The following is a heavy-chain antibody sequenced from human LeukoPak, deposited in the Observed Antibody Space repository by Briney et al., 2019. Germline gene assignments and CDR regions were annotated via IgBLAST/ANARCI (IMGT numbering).Heavy chain of an antibody. CDR1: GGSFSGYY. D-gene: IGHD1-26*01. CDR2: INHSGST. V-gene: IGHV4-34*01. J-gene: IGHJ4*02. Sequence: SETLSLTCAVYGGSFSGYYWSWIRQPPGKGLEWIGEINHSGSTNYNPSLKSRVTISVDTSKNQFSLRLSSVTAADTAVYYCARGRGIVVGSGSYGAQLDYWGQGTLVTVSS. CDR3: ARGRGIVVGSGSYGAQLDY.